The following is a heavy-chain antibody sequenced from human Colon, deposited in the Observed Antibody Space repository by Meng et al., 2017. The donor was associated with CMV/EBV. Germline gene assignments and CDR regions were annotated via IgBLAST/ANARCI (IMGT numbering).Heavy chain of an antibody. CDR1: GFTFGDYA. Sequence: GESLKISCTASGFTFGDYAMSWVRQAPGKGLEWVSSISGSGLSTYYTDAVRGRFTISRDGSRNTLYLQINSLRADDSAVYYCAKGAAFHDFWSGFADWGQGTVVTVPQ. V-gene: IGHV3-23*01. D-gene: IGHD3-3*01. CDR2: ISGSGLST. CDR3: AKGAAFHDFWSGFAD. J-gene: IGHJ4*02.